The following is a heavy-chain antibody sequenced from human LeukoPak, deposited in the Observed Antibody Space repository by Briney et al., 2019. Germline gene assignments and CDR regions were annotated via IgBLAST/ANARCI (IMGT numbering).Heavy chain of an antibody. Sequence: ASVKVSCKASGYTFTSYYMHWVRQAPGQGLEWMGIINPSGGSTSYEQKFQGRVTMTRDTSTSTVYTELSSSRSEDTAVYDCARTHNRGWYSRERYFDYWGQGTVVTVSS. CDR2: INPSGGST. CDR3: ARTHNRGWYSRERYFDY. V-gene: IGHV1-46*01. D-gene: IGHD6-19*01. CDR1: GYTFTSYY. J-gene: IGHJ4*02.